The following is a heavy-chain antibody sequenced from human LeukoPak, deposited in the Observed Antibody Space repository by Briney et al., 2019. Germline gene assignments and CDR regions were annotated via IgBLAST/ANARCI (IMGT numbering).Heavy chain of an antibody. CDR3: ARDSLESYYYDSSGHDAFDI. Sequence: PGGSLRLSCAASGFTFSSYSMNWVRQAPGKGLEWVSYISSSSSTIYYADSVKGRFTISRDNAKNSLYLQMNSLRAEDTAVYYCARDSLESYYYDSSGHDAFDIWGQGTMVTVSS. CDR2: ISSSSSTI. V-gene: IGHV3-48*01. J-gene: IGHJ3*02. D-gene: IGHD3-22*01. CDR1: GFTFSSYS.